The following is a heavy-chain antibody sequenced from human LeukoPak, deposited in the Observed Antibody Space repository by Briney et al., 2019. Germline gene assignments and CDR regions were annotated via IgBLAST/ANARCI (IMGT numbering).Heavy chain of an antibody. J-gene: IGHJ4*02. V-gene: IGHV3-15*01. CDR3: TDPPTSL. Sequence: GGSLRLSCAASGFNFTNAWVSWVRRAPGKGLEWLGRIKSKADGGTTLHAASVEDRFAISRDDSINTLYLQMNSLKIEVTAVYYCTDPPTSLWGQGILVTVSS. CDR2: IKSKADGGTT. CDR1: GFNFTNAW. D-gene: IGHD1-1*01.